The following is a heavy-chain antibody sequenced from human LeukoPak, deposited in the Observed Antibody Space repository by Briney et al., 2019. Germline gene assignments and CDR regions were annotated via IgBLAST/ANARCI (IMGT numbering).Heavy chain of an antibody. CDR2: INHSGST. J-gene: IGHJ6*02. V-gene: IGHV4-34*01. CDR3: ASLIGYCSSTSCYTSDYYYYGMDV. CDR1: GGSFSGYY. D-gene: IGHD2-2*02. Sequence: SETLSLTCAVYGGSFSGYYWSWIRQPPGKGLEWIGEINHSGSTNYNPSLKSRVTISVDTSKNQFSLKLSSVTAADTAVYYCASLIGYCSSTSCYTSDYYYYGMDVWGQGTTVTVSS.